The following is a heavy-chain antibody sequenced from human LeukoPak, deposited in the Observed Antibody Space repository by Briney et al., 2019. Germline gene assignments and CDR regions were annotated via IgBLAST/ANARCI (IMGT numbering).Heavy chain of an antibody. J-gene: IGHJ3*02. CDR2: IYHSGST. D-gene: IGHD2-21*02. CDR3: ARRSVMTAINFNAFDI. Sequence: SQTLSLTCTVSGGSISSGGYYWRWLRQPPGRGLEGLGYIYHSGSTYYNPSLKSRVTISVDRSKTQFSLKLSSVTAADTAVYYCARRSVMTAINFNAFDIWGQGTMVTVFS. V-gene: IGHV4-30-2*01. CDR1: GGSISSGGYY.